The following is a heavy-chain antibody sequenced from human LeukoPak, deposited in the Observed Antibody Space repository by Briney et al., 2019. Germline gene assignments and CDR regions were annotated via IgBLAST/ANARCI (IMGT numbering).Heavy chain of an antibody. J-gene: IGHJ3*02. V-gene: IGHV4-59*01. D-gene: IGHD5-12*01. CDR1: GGSISHYY. CDR3: ARASRLRNDAFDI. Sequence: SETLSLTCTVSGGSISHYYWTRIRQPPGKGLEWIGSIYYSGSTNYNPSLKSRVTISIDTSKNQFSLKLTSVTAADTAVYYCARASRLRNDAFDIWGQGTMVTVSS. CDR2: IYYSGST.